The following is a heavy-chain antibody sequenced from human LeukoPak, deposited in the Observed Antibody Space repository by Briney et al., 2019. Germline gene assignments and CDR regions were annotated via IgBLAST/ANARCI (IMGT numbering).Heavy chain of an antibody. CDR3: ARDHYCSSTSCYNYYYGMDV. CDR1: GYTFTGYY. Sequence: ASVKVSCKASGYTFTGYYMHWVRRAPGQGLEWMGWINPNSGGTNYAQKFQGRVTMTRDTSISTAYMELSRLRSDDTAVYYCARDHYCSSTSCYNYYYGMDVWGQGTTVTVSS. V-gene: IGHV1-2*02. D-gene: IGHD2-2*02. J-gene: IGHJ6*02. CDR2: INPNSGGT.